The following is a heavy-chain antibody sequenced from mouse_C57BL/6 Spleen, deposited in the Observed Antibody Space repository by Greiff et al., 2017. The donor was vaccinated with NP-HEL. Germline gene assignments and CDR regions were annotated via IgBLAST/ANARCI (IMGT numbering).Heavy chain of an antibody. V-gene: IGHV1-55*01. CDR3: ARGRLTVQYYYAMDY. D-gene: IGHD1-1*01. CDR1: GYTFTSYW. J-gene: IGHJ4*01. Sequence: QVQLKQPGAELVKPGASVKMSCKASGYTFTSYWITWVKQRPGQGLEWIGDIYPGSGSTNYNEKFKSKATLTVDTSSSTAYMQLSSLTSEDSAVYYCARGRLTVQYYYAMDYWGQGTSVTVSS. CDR2: IYPGSGST.